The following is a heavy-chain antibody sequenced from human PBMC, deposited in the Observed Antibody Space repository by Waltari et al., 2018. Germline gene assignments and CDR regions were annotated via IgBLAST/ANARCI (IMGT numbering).Heavy chain of an antibody. V-gene: IGHV4-59*01. CDR1: GGSISSYY. J-gene: IGHJ6*03. Sequence: QVQLQESGPGLVKPSETLSLTCTVSGGSISSYYWSWIRQPPGKGLEWIGYIYYSGSTNYTPSLKSRVTISVDTSKTQFSLKLSSVTAADTAVYYCARVRPDPYYYYYMDVWGKGTTVTISS. CDR3: ARVRPDPYYYYYMDV. D-gene: IGHD4-17*01. CDR2: IYYSGST.